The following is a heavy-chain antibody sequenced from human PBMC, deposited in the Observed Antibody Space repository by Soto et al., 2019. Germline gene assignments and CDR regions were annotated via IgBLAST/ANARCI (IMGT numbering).Heavy chain of an antibody. J-gene: IGHJ4*02. V-gene: IGHV4-59*01. D-gene: IGHD6-13*01. Sequence: SETLSLTCTVSGGSISSYYWSWIRQPPGKGLEWIGYIYYSGSTNYNPSLKSRVTISVDTSKNQFSLKLSSVTAADTAVYYCARAVPGEQLVPPFDYWGQGTLVTVSS. CDR2: IYYSGST. CDR3: ARAVPGEQLVPPFDY. CDR1: GGSISSYY.